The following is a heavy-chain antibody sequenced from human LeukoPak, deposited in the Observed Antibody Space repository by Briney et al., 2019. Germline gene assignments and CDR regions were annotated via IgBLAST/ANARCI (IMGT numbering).Heavy chain of an antibody. CDR1: GGSISSYY. CDR2: IYSSGST. J-gene: IGHJ5*02. D-gene: IGHD6-6*01. V-gene: IGHV4-59*01. Sequence: PSETLSLTCTVSGGSISSYYWSWIRQPPGKGLEWIGYIYSSGSTNYNPSLKSRVTISVDTSKNQFSLKLSSVTAADTAVYYCARDIYSSSSGNWFDPWGQGTLVTVSS. CDR3: ARDIYSSSSGNWFDP.